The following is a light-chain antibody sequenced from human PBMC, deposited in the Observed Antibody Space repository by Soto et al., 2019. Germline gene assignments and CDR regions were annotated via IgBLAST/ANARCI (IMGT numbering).Light chain of an antibody. J-gene: IGKJ1*01. Sequence: DIQMTQSPSTLSGSVGDRVTITCRASQTISSWLAWYQQKPWKAPKLLIYKASTLKSGVPSRFSGSGSGTEFTLTISSLQPDDFATYYCQQYNSYSRTFGQGTKVDIK. CDR1: QTISSW. CDR2: KAS. V-gene: IGKV1-5*03. CDR3: QQYNSYSRT.